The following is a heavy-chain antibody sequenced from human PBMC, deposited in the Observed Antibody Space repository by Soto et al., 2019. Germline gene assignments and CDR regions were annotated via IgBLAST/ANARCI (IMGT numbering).Heavy chain of an antibody. CDR2: IYWDDDK. Sequence: SGPTLVNPTQNLTLTCTFSGFSLSTSGVGVGWIRQPPGKALEWLALIYWDDDKRYSPSLKSRLTITKDTSKNQVVLTMTNMDPVDTATYYCAHRAWAVRYYYGSASYNWFDSWGQGTLVTVSS. J-gene: IGHJ5*01. CDR1: GFSLSTSGVG. V-gene: IGHV2-5*02. D-gene: IGHD3-10*01. CDR3: AHRAWAVRYYYGSASYNWFDS.